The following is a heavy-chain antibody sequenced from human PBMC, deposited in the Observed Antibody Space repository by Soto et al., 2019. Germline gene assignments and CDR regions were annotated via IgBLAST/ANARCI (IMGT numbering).Heavy chain of an antibody. CDR2: ISAYNGNT. CDR3: ARDRTAPDQIVVVPAAFDY. V-gene: IGHV1-18*04. CDR1: GYTFSSYG. Sequence: ASVKVSCKASGYTFSSYGVSWLRQAPGQGLEWMGWISAYNGNTKYAQKLQDRVTMTTDTSTSTAYLALRSLRSDDTAVYYCARDRTAPDQIVVVPAAFDYRGQGTLVTVSS. D-gene: IGHD2-2*01. J-gene: IGHJ4*02.